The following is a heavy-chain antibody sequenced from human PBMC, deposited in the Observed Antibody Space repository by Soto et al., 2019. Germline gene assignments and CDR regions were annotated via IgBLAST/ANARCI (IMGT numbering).Heavy chain of an antibody. CDR3: AKNGQPPYYYYGLDV. J-gene: IGHJ6*02. CDR2: ISGYNGDT. Sequence: ASVKVSCKASGYTFTRYGISWVRQAPGQGLEWMGWISGYNGDTNYAQRFQDRVSMTIDTSTGTAYMELRSLTSDDTAIYYCAKNGQPPYYYYGLDVWG. D-gene: IGHD2-8*01. CDR1: GYTFTRYG. V-gene: IGHV1-18*01.